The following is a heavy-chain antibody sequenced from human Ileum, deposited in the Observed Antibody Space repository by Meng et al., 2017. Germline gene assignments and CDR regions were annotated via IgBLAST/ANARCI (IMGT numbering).Heavy chain of an antibody. CDR3: AREWSGSYRHFDY. V-gene: IGHV4-4*02. Sequence: QVQLQEPGPGLLKPSGTRSLTCAVSGGSTSTSDWWSWVRQPPGKGLEWIGEIHHSGSTNYNPSLKSRVTISVDKSKNQFSLKLNSVTAADTAVYYCAREWSGSYRHFDYWGQGTLVTVSS. CDR2: IHHSGST. CDR1: GGSTSTSDW. D-gene: IGHD1-26*01. J-gene: IGHJ4*02.